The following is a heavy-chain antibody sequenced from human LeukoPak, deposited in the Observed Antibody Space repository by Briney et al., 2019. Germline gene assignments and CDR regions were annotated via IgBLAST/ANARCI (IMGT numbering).Heavy chain of an antibody. J-gene: IGHJ4*02. V-gene: IGHV4-59*01. Sequence: PSETLSLTCTVSGGSISSYYWNWIRQPPGKGLEWIGYIYYSGNTNYNPSLESRVTISIDTSKSQISLRLSSATAADTAVYYCARSGRGTFTSYWTYFDFWGQGTLVTVSS. CDR2: IYYSGNT. CDR3: ARSGRGTFTSYWTYFDF. D-gene: IGHD2/OR15-2a*01. CDR1: GGSISSYY.